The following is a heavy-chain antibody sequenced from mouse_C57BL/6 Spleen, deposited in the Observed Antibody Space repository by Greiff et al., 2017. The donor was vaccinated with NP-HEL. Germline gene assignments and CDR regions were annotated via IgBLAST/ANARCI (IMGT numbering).Heavy chain of an antibody. Sequence: VQLVESGAELVRPGTSVKMSCKASGYTFTNYWIGWAKQRPGHGLEWIGDIYPGGGYTNYNEKFKGKATLTADKSSSTAYMQFSSLTSEDSAIYYCARRGGPYFDYWGQGTTLTVSS. V-gene: IGHV1-63*01. CDR1: GYTFTNYW. CDR2: IYPGGGYT. J-gene: IGHJ2*01. CDR3: ARRGGPYFDY.